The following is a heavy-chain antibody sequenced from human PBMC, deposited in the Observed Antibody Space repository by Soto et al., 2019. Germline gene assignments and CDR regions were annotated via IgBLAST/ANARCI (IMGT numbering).Heavy chain of an antibody. D-gene: IGHD1-26*01. J-gene: IGHJ6*02. CDR2: MNTNIGKT. CDR1: VYPLTGYD. CDR3: ARGSERHYYYYGMDV. V-gene: IGHV1-8*01. Sequence: SVKVSWKAPVYPLTGYDINLVRQATGQGLEWIGWMNTNIGKTGYSQKFHGRLTMTRNTSISTAYMELSRLRSEDTALYYCARGSERHYYYYGMDVWGQGTAVTVSS.